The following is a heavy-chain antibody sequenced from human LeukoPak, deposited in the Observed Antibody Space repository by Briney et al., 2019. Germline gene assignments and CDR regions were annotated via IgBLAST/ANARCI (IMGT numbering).Heavy chain of an antibody. CDR1: GGSIRSSY. Sequence: KSSETLSLTCTVTGGSIRSSYWSWIRQPPGKGLEWIGYIYYSGSTNYNPSLKSRVTISVDTSKNQFSLKLSSVTAADTAVYYCARVGLLGSRGIDYWGQGTLVTVSS. CDR2: IYYSGST. CDR3: ARVGLLGSRGIDY. J-gene: IGHJ4*02. D-gene: IGHD3-10*01. V-gene: IGHV4-59*01.